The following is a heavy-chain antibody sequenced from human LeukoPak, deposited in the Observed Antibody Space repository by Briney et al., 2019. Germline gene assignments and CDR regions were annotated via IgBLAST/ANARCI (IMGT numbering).Heavy chain of an antibody. CDR2: ISPSGST. CDR3: ARQELYYYYMDV. V-gene: IGHV4-4*07. CDR1: GGSISSYS. D-gene: IGHD1-7*01. Sequence: PSETLSLTCTVSGGSISSYSWSWIRQPAGKGLECIGHISPSGSTNYNPSLKSRVTMSVDTSKNQFSLKLSSVTAPDTAVYYCARQELYYYYMDVWGKGTTVTVSS. J-gene: IGHJ6*03.